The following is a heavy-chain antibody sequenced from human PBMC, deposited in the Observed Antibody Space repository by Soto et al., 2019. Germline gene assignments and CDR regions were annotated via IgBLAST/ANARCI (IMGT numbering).Heavy chain of an antibody. V-gene: IGHV4-39*01. CDR3: ARHHYDSSGYYYGYDYFDY. CDR2: IYYSGST. CDR1: GGSISSSSYY. Sequence: SETLSLTCTVSGGSISSSSYYWGWIRQPPGKGLEWIGSIYYSGSTYYNPSLKSRVTISVDTSKNQFSLKLSSVTAADTAVYYCARHHYDSSGYYYGYDYFDYWGQGTLVT. J-gene: IGHJ4*02. D-gene: IGHD3-22*01.